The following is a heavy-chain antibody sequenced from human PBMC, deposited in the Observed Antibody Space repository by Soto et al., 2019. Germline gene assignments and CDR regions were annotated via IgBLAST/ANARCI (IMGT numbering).Heavy chain of an antibody. V-gene: IGHV6-1*01. CDR2: TYYRSKWYN. D-gene: IGHD1-1*01. CDR3: ARGNWYAKGYYYYYGMDV. CDR1: GDSVSSNSAA. J-gene: IGHJ6*02. Sequence: SQTLSLTCAISGDSVSSNSAAWNWIRQSPSRGLEWLGRTYYRSKWYNDYAVSVKSRITINPDTSKNQFSPQLNSVTPEDTAVYYCARGNWYAKGYYYYYGMDVWGQGTTVTVSS.